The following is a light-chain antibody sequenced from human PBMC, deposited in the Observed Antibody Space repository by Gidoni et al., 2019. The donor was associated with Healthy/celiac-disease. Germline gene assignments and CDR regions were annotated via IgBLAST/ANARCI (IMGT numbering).Light chain of an antibody. V-gene: IGLV2-14*03. CDR2: DVS. Sequence: QSALTQPASVSGSPGQSITISCTGTISDVGGYNYVSWYQQHPGKAPKLMIYDVSNRPSGVSNRFSGSKSGNTASLTISGIQAEDEADYYCSSYTSSSTLHYVFGTGTKVTVL. CDR1: ISDVGGYNY. CDR3: SSYTSSSTLHYV. J-gene: IGLJ1*01.